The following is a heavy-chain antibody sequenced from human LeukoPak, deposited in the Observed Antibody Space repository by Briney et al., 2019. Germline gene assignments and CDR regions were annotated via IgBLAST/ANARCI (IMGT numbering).Heavy chain of an antibody. V-gene: IGHV3-30-3*01. J-gene: IGHJ4*02. CDR1: GFTFSSYA. CDR2: ISYDGSNK. Sequence: GGSLRLSCAASGFTFSSYAMHWVRQAPGKGLEWVAVISYDGSNKYYADSVKGRFTISRDNAKNSLYLQMNSLRAEDTALYYCAKDIGYYDSSGLFDYWGQGTLVTVSS. D-gene: IGHD3-22*01. CDR3: AKDIGYYDSSGLFDY.